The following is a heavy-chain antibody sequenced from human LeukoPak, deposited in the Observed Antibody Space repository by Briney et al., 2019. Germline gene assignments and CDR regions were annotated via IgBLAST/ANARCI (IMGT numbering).Heavy chain of an antibody. V-gene: IGHV4-39*01. CDR3: ARVKMGSLLRSYYYFDY. D-gene: IGHD3-3*01. CDR2: IYYSGST. Sequence: SETLSLTCTVSGGSISSSSYYWGWIRQPPGKGLEWIGSIYYSGSTYYNPSLKSRVTISVDTSKNQFSLKLSSVTAADTAVYYCARVKMGSLLRSYYYFDYWGQGTLVTVSS. J-gene: IGHJ4*02. CDR1: GGSISSSSYY.